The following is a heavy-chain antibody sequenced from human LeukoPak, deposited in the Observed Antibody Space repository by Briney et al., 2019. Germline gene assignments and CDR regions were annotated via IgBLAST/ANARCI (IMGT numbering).Heavy chain of an antibody. CDR1: GGSISSGGYY. J-gene: IGHJ4*02. V-gene: IGHV4-31*03. Sequence: SQTLSLTCTVSGGSISSGGYYWSRIRQHPGKGLEWIGYIYYSGSTYYNPSLKSRVTISVDTSKNQFSLKLSSVTAADTAVYYCARVVVVVVAATLENYFDYWGQGTLVTVSS. CDR3: ARVVVVVVAATLENYFDY. CDR2: IYYSGST. D-gene: IGHD2-15*01.